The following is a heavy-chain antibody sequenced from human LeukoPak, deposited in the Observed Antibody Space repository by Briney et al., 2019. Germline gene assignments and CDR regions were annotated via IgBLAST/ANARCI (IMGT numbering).Heavy chain of an antibody. J-gene: IGHJ4*02. D-gene: IGHD2-15*01. CDR2: ISSSAGTI. Sequence: GGSLRLSCAASGFTFSSYSMNWVRQAPGKGLEWVSDISSSAGTIYYADSVKGRFIISRENAKNVLYLQMSSLGAEDTAVYYCARTLLYCSGGSCHPTRFDYWGQGTLVTVSS. CDR1: GFTFSSYS. CDR3: ARTLLYCSGGSCHPTRFDY. V-gene: IGHV3-48*01.